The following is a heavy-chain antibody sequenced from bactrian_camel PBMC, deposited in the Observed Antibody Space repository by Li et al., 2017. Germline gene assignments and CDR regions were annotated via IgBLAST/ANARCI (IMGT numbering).Heavy chain of an antibody. CDR3: VAKLPFECYADSSGTDFDN. CDR1: GFAFSTWC. CDR2: IDNDSRT. J-gene: IGHJ6*01. V-gene: IGHV3S53*01. D-gene: IGHD3*01. Sequence: QLVESGGGSVQAGGSLRLSCAASGFAFSTWCMGWFRQAPGKQREGVAVIDNDSRTEYADSVKGRFTISKDNAKNTLYLQMNSLKHEDTAMYYCVAKLPFECYADSSGTDFDNWGQGTQVTVS.